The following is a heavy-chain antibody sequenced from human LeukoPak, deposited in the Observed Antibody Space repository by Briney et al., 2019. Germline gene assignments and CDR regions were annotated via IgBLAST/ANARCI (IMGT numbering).Heavy chain of an antibody. Sequence: ASETLSLTCAVYGGSFSGYYWSWIRQPPGKGLEWIGEINHSGSTNYNPSLKSRVTISVDTSKNQFSLKLSSVTAADTAVYYCARGLHYYDSSVDFDYWGQGTLVTVSS. CDR1: GGSFSGYY. J-gene: IGHJ4*02. D-gene: IGHD3-22*01. CDR3: ARGLHYYDSSVDFDY. CDR2: INHSGST. V-gene: IGHV4-34*01.